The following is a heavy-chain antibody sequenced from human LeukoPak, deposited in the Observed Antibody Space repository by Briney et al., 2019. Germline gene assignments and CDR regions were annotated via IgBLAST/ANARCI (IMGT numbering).Heavy chain of an antibody. CDR2: ISYDGSNK. V-gene: IGHV3-30-3*01. CDR3: ARSHPAKYYFDY. Sequence: PGGSLRLSCAASGFTFSSYAMLWVRQAPGKGLEWVAVISYDGSNKYYADSVKGRFTISRDNAKKSLYLQMDSLRAEDTAVYYCARSHPAKYYFDYWGQGTLVTVSS. J-gene: IGHJ4*02. CDR1: GFTFSSYA.